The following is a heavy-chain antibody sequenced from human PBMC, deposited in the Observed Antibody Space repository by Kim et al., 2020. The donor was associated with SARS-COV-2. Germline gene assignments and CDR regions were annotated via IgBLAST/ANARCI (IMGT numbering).Heavy chain of an antibody. CDR3: ARDLPHDYGDSPGEY. CDR2: IIPIFGTA. D-gene: IGHD4-17*01. V-gene: IGHV1-69*13. J-gene: IGHJ4*02. CDR1: GGTFSSYA. Sequence: SVKVSCKASGGTFSSYAISWVRQAPGQGLEWMGGIIPIFGTANYAQKFQGRVTITADESTSTAYMELSSLRSEDTAVYYCARDLPHDYGDSPGEYWGQGTLVTVSS.